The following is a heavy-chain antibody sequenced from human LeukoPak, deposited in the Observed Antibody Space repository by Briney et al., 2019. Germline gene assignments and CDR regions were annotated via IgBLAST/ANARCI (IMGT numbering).Heavy chain of an antibody. D-gene: IGHD4-23*01. Sequence: SETLSLTCTVSGGSISSYYWSWIRQPPGKGLEWIGYIYYSGSTNYNPSLKSRVTKSVDTSKNQFSLKLSSVTAADTAVYYCARDPPWSVGYFDYWGQGTLVTVSS. CDR2: IYYSGST. V-gene: IGHV4-59*01. J-gene: IGHJ4*02. CDR3: ARDPPWSVGYFDY. CDR1: GGSISSYY.